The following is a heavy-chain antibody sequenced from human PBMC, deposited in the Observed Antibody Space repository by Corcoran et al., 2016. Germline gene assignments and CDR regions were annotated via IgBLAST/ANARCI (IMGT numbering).Heavy chain of an antibody. V-gene: IGHV3-33*06. J-gene: IGHJ4*02. D-gene: IGHD2-2*03. CDR3: AKVLGYWSTTSCPAGFDY. Sequence: QVQLVESGGGVVQPGRSLRLSCAASGFTFSNYGMHWVRQAPGKGLEWVAVIWYDGSKEYYADSVEGRFTISRDNSKNTLYLQMNSLRAEDTAVYYCAKVLGYWSTTSCPAGFDYWGQGTLVTVSS. CDR2: IWYDGSKE. CDR1: GFTFSNYG.